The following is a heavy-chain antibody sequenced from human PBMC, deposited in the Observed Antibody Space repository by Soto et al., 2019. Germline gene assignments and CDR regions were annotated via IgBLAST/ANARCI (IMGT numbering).Heavy chain of an antibody. CDR3: ARDPYCSSTSCYGWFDP. CDR1: GYTFTSYG. J-gene: IGHJ5*02. CDR2: ISAYNGNT. D-gene: IGHD2-2*01. Sequence: QVQLVQSGAEVKKPGASVKVSCKASGYTFTSYGLSWVRQAPGQGLEWMGWISAYNGNTNDAQKLQGRVTMTTDTATSTVYMELRSLRSDDTSVYYCARDPYCSSTSCYGWFDPWGQGTLVTVSS. V-gene: IGHV1-18*01.